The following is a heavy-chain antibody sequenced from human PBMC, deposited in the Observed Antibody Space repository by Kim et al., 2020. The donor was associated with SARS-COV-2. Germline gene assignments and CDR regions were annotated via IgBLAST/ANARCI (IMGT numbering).Heavy chain of an antibody. V-gene: IGHV5-10-1*01. CDR3: ARQQLLWFGEEDY. J-gene: IGHJ4*02. D-gene: IGHD3-10*01. Sequence: YSPSFQGHVTISADKSISTAYLQWSSLKASDTAMYYCARQQLLWFGEEDYWGQGTLVTVSS.